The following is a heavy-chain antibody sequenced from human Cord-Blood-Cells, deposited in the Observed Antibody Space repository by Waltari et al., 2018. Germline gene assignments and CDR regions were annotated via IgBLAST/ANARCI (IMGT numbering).Heavy chain of an antibody. CDR3: ARFNYDVEAFDI. Sequence: QVTLRESGPALVKPTQTLTLTCTFSGFSLSTSGMCVSWIRQPPGKALEWLALIDWDYDKYYSTSRKTRLTISKDTSKNQVVLTMTNMDPVDTATYYCARFNYDVEAFDIWGQGTMVTVSS. CDR2: IDWDYDK. CDR1: GFSLSTSGMC. J-gene: IGHJ3*02. D-gene: IGHD3-3*01. V-gene: IGHV2-70*01.